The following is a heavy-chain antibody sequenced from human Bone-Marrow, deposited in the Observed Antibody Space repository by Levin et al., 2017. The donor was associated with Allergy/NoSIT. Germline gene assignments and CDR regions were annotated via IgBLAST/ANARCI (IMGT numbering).Heavy chain of an antibody. CDR2: INQDGSEK. V-gene: IGHV3-7*03. CDR3: AKDRTHRDPFNI. J-gene: IGHJ3*02. CDR1: RFSFSTHW. Sequence: SGGSLRLSCTAFRFSFSTHWMTWVRQAPGKGLEWVANINQDGSEKYYVDSVKGRFTISRDNAKNSLYLQMNSLRVEDTAVYYCAKDRTHRDPFNIWGQGTVVSVSS.